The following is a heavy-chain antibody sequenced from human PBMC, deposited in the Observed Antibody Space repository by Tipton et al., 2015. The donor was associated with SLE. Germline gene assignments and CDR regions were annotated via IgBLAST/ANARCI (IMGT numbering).Heavy chain of an antibody. V-gene: IGHV3-30*02. CDR2: IRYDGSNK. D-gene: IGHD6-13*01. CDR3: AKNDVYSSRWGASDI. CDR1: GFTFSSYG. J-gene: IGHJ3*02. Sequence: SGFTFSSYGMHWVRQAPGKGLEWVAFIRYDGSNKYYADSVKGRFTISRDNSKNTLYLQMNSLRAEDTAVYYCAKNDVYSSRWGASDIWGQGTMVTVSS.